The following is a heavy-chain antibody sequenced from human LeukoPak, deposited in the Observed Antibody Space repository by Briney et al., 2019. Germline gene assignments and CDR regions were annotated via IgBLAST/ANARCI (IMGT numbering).Heavy chain of an antibody. CDR2: ISGEGRYI. V-gene: IGHV3-21*01. CDR3: ARGAGYAGNYDY. J-gene: IGHJ4*02. Sequence: PGGSLRLSCAATGFTFSTSSMSWVRQTPEKGLEWVSSISGEGRYIYYADSVTGRFTISRDNAKNSLYLQMDSLRAEDTAVYYCARGAGYAGNYDYWGQGTQVTVSS. CDR1: GFTFSTSS. D-gene: IGHD2-8*01.